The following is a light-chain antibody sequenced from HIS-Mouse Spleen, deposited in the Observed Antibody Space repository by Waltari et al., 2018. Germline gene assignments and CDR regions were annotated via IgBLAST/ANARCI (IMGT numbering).Light chain of an antibody. CDR1: QGIRNY. Sequence: FQITSSRSAMTTSVRARVSITCRASQGIRNYLAWFQQKPGKVPKRLIYAASSLQSGVPSRFSGSGSGTEFTLTISSLQPEDFATYYCLQHNSYPWTFGQGTKVEIK. CDR3: LQHNSYPWT. V-gene: IGKV1-17*03. CDR2: AAS. J-gene: IGKJ1*01.